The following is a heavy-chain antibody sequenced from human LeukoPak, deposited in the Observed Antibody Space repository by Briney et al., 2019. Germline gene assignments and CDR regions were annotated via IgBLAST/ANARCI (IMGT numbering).Heavy chain of an antibody. J-gene: IGHJ4*02. Sequence: GGSLRLSCAASRYTLTNYAMSWVRQAPGKGLEWVSVIGDSGVTTYYADSVKGRFTISRDNSKNTLYLQINSLRAADTAISYCAKDVGYSSGGQGTLVTVSS. CDR3: AKDVGYSS. V-gene: IGHV3-23*01. D-gene: IGHD6-19*01. CDR1: RYTLTNYA. CDR2: IGDSGVTT.